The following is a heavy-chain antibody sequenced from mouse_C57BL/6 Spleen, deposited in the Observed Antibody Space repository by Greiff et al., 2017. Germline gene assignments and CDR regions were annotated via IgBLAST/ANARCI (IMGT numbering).Heavy chain of an antibody. CDR1: GYAFSSSW. CDR2: IYPGDGDT. D-gene: IGHD1-1*01. CDR3: ARESYYGSRGFAY. V-gene: IGHV1-82*01. Sequence: QVQLQQSGPELVKPGASVKISCKASGYAFSSSWMNWVKQRPGKGLEWIGRIYPGDGDTNYNGKFKGKATLTADKSSSTAYMQLSSLTSEDSAVYFWARESYYGSRGFAYWGQGTLVTVSA. J-gene: IGHJ3*01.